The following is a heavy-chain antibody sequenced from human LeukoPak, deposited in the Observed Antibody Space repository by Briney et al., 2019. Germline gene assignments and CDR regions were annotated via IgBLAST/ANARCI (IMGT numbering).Heavy chain of an antibody. CDR1: GFTVIDNL. Sequence: GGSLRLSCAASGFTVIDNLMIWVRQSPGRGLEWLSSAYSGGVTYYADSVKGRLTISRDHSNNSVSLQMTNLRVEDTAIYYCARGASRISWPGIDYWGHGTLVTVSS. V-gene: IGHV3-53*01. J-gene: IGHJ4*01. CDR3: ARGASRISWPGIDY. D-gene: IGHD1-26*01. CDR2: AYSGGVT.